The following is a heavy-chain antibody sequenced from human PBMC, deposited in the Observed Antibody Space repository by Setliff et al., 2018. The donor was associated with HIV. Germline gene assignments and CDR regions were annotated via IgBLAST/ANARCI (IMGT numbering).Heavy chain of an antibody. D-gene: IGHD2-8*01. CDR2: IYISGTT. J-gene: IGHJ4*02. CDR1: GGSINNHY. Sequence: SETLSLTCTVSGGSINNHYWYWIRQPPGRGLEWIGYIYISGTTNYNPSLKSRLTISLDTSKNQFSLKLSSVTASDTAMYYCARHAYGCSNGICYMSDYWGQGTLVTVSS. CDR3: ARHAYGCSNGICYMSDY. V-gene: IGHV4-4*09.